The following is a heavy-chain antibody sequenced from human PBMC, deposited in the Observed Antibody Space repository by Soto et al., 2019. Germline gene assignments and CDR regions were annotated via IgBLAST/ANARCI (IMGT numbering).Heavy chain of an antibody. CDR2: IIPIFGTA. CDR3: ARGRRGYYFFDAFDI. V-gene: IGHV1-69*06. CDR1: GGTFSSYA. D-gene: IGHD3-22*01. Sequence: SVKVSCKASGGTFSSYAISWVRQTPGQGLEWMGGIIPIFGTANYAQKFQGRVTITADKSTSTAYMELSSLRSEDTAAYYCARGRRGYYFFDAFDIWGQGTMVTVSS. J-gene: IGHJ3*02.